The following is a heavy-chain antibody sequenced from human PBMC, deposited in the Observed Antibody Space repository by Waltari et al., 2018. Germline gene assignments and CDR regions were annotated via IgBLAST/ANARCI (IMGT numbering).Heavy chain of an antibody. CDR2: ISYDGSNK. CDR3: ARDSGSGFDP. V-gene: IGHV3-30-3*01. D-gene: IGHD3-10*01. Sequence: QVQLVESGGGVVQPGRAQRLSCAASGFTFSRYVMHWVRQAPGKGLEWVAVISYDGSNKYYADSVKGRFTISRDNSKNTLYLQMNSLRAEDTAVYYCARDSGSGFDPWGQGTLVTVSS. J-gene: IGHJ5*02. CDR1: GFTFSRYV.